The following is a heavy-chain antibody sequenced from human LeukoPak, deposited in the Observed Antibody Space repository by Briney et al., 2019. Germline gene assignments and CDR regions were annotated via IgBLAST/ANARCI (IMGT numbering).Heavy chain of an antibody. D-gene: IGHD6-19*01. CDR1: GGSISSTTYY. CDR3: ARHEGTSGWPFDY. Sequence: SETLSLTCTVSGGSISSTTYYWGWIRQPPGKGLEWIGNIYYSGSTYYNPSLKSRVTISVDTSKNQFSLKLSSVTAADTAVYYCARHEGTSGWPFDYWGQGTLVTVSS. J-gene: IGHJ4*02. CDR2: IYYSGST. V-gene: IGHV4-39*01.